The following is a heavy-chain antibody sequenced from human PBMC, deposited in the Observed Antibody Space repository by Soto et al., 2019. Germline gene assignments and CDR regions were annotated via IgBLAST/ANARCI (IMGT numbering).Heavy chain of an antibody. CDR2: IYYSGRT. J-gene: IGHJ4*02. Sequence: SLTCIVSGESISSSSYYWGWIRQPPGKGLEWIGSIYYSGRTYYNPSFKSRVTISIDTSKNQFSLKLSSVTATDMAVYYCARQRTTVVTQAYFDHWGQGALVTVSS. CDR3: ARQRTTVVTQAYFDH. D-gene: IGHD2-21*02. CDR1: GESISSSSYY. V-gene: IGHV4-39*01.